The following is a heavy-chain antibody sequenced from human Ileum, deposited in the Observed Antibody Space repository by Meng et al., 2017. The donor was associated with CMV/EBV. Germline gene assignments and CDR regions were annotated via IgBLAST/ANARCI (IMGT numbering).Heavy chain of an antibody. D-gene: IGHD2-2*01. CDR2: IYYSGST. V-gene: IGHV4-39*07. J-gene: IGHJ4*02. CDR3: ARESKYQLLNGAYFDY. CDR1: GGPISSSSYY. Sequence: SETLSLTCTVSGGPISSSSYYWGWIRQPPGKGLEWIGSIYYSGSTYYNPSLKSRVTTSVDTSKNQFSLKLSSVTAADTAVYYCARESKYQLLNGAYFDYWGQGTLVTVSS.